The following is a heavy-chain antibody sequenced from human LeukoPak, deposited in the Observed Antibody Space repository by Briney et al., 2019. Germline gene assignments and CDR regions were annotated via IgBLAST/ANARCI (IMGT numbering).Heavy chain of an antibody. CDR3: ARDGARGVPH. Sequence: PGGSLRLSCAASGFTVSSNYMSWVRQAPGKGLEWVAVISYDGSNKYYADSVKGRFTISRDNSKNTLYLQMNSLRAEDTAVYYCARDGARGVPHWGQGTLVTVSS. D-gene: IGHD3-10*01. CDR1: GFTVSSNY. J-gene: IGHJ4*02. V-gene: IGHV3-30*03. CDR2: ISYDGSNK.